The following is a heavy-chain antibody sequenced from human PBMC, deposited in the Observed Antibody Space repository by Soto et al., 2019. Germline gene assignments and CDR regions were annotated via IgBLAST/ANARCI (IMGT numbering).Heavy chain of an antibody. V-gene: IGHV4-59*08. CDR3: ARRRNGGFDY. CDR2: IYYSGST. J-gene: IGHJ4*02. D-gene: IGHD2-15*01. Sequence: SETLSLTCTVSGGSISSYYWSWIRQPPGKGLEWIGYIYYSGSTNYNPSLKSRVTISVDTSKNQFSLKLSSVTAADTAVYYCARRRNGGFDYWGQGTLVTVSS. CDR1: GGSISSYY.